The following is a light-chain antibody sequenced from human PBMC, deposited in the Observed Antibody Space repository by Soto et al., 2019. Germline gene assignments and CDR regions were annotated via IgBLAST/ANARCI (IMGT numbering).Light chain of an antibody. J-gene: IGKJ1*01. CDR1: QSVSSSY. Sequence: EIVLTQSPGTLSLSPGERATLSCRASQSVSSSYLAWYQQNPGQAPRLLIYDASSRATGIPDRFSGSGSGTDFTLTIMRLEPEDIAVYYCQQYGSSPRTFGQRTKVEIK. CDR2: DAS. CDR3: QQYGSSPRT. V-gene: IGKV3-20*01.